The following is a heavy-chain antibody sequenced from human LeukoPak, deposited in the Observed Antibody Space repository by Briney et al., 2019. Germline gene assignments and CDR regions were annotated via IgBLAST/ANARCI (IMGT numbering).Heavy chain of an antibody. CDR3: ARGRGYSYGFRY. J-gene: IGHJ4*02. V-gene: IGHV4-34*01. D-gene: IGHD5-18*01. Sequence: SETLSLTCAVYGGSFSSYYWSWIRQPPGKGLEWIGEINHSGSTNYNPSLKSRLTISVDTSKNQFSLKLSAVTAADTAVYYCARGRGYSYGFRYWGQGTLVTVSS. CDR2: INHSGST. CDR1: GGSFSSYY.